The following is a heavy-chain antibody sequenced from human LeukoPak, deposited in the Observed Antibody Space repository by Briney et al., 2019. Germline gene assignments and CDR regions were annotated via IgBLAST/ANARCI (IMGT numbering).Heavy chain of an antibody. D-gene: IGHD1-20*01. V-gene: IGHV1-24*01. J-gene: IGHJ3*02. CDR1: GYTLTELS. CDR3: ATEPVPKYNWNDPARDAFDI. Sequence: ASVKVSCKVSGYTLTELSMHWVRQAPGKGLEWMGGFDPEDGETIYAQKFQGRVTMTEDTSTDTAYMELSSLRSEDTAVYYCATEPVPKYNWNDPARDAFDIWGQGTMVTVSS. CDR2: FDPEDGET.